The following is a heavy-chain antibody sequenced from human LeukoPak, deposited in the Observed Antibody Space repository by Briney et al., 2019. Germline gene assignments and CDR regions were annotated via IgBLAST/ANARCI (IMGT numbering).Heavy chain of an antibody. J-gene: IGHJ6*02. CDR1: GFTFSSYS. D-gene: IGHD2-2*01. Sequence: GGSLRLSCAASGFTFSSYSMNWVRQAPGKGLEWVSSISSSSSYIYYADSVKGRFTISRDNAKNSLYLQMNSLRAEDTAAYYCARDPIVVVPAGNYYYGMDVWGQGTTVTVSS. V-gene: IGHV3-21*01. CDR2: ISSSSSYI. CDR3: ARDPIVVVPAGNYYYGMDV.